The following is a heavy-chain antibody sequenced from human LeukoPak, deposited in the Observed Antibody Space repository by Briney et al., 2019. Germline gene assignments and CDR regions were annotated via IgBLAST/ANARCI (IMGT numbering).Heavy chain of an antibody. J-gene: IGHJ4*02. Sequence: GGSLRLSCAASGFTFSSYSMNWVRQAPGKGLEWVSSISSSSSYIYYADSVKGRFTISRDNAKNSLYLQMNSLRAEDTAVYYCARVGSGWSYFDYWRQGTLVTVSS. CDR2: ISSSSSYI. V-gene: IGHV3-21*01. D-gene: IGHD6-19*01. CDR1: GFTFSSYS. CDR3: ARVGSGWSYFDY.